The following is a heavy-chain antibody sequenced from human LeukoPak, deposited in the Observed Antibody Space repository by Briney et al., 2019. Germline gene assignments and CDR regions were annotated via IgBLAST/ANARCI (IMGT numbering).Heavy chain of an antibody. CDR3: ARGSDILTGCIDY. CDR1: VGSVSSGSYY. CDR2: IYYSGST. Sequence: SETLSLTCTVSVGSVSSGSYYWRWIRQPPGKGRERIGYIYYSGSTNYNPSLKSRVTISVDTSKNQFSLKLSSVTAADTAVYYCARGSDILTGCIDYWGQGTLVTVSS. V-gene: IGHV4-61*01. J-gene: IGHJ4*02. D-gene: IGHD3-9*01.